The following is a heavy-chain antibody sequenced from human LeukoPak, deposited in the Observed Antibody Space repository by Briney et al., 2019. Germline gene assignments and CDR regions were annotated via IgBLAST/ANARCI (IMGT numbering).Heavy chain of an antibody. CDR2: IIPIFGTA. CDR1: GCTFSSYA. J-gene: IGHJ5*02. CDR3: ARSAGWSKNWFDP. D-gene: IGHD3-3*01. V-gene: IGHV1-69*05. Sequence: GASVKVSCKACGCTFSSYAISWVRRAPGQGLEWMGGIIPIFGTANYAQKFQGRVTITTDESTNTAYMERSSLRSEDTAVYYCARSAGWSKNWFDPWGQGTLVTVSA.